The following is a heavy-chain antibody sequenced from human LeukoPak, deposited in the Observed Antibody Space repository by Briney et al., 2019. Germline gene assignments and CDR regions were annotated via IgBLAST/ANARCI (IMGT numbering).Heavy chain of an antibody. CDR1: GFTFSTYA. CDR3: ANTYYYDGSGYYYLGWFDP. V-gene: IGHV3-66*01. J-gene: IGHJ5*02. CDR2: IDSGGFT. Sequence: GGSLRLSCAASGFTFSTYAMHWVRQAPGKGLERVSLIDSGGFTYYADSVKGRFTISRDNSKNTLYLQMNSLRAEDTAVYFCANTYYYDGSGYYYLGWFDPWGQGTLVTVSS. D-gene: IGHD3-22*01.